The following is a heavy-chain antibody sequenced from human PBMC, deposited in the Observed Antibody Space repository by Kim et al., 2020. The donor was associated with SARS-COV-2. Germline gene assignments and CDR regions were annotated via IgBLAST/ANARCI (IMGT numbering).Heavy chain of an antibody. V-gene: IGHV5-51*01. CDR3: ARHLGTRDNWFDP. J-gene: IGHJ5*02. Sequence: SRPSFHGQVTISADKSISTAYLQWSSLKASDTAMYYCARHLGTRDNWFDPWGQGTLVTVSS.